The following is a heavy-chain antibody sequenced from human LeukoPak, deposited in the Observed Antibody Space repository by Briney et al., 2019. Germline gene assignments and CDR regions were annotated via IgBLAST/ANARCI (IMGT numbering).Heavy chain of an antibody. J-gene: IGHJ6*03. Sequence: PGGSLRLSCAASGFTFSSYEMNWVRQAPGKGLEWVSYISSSGSTIYYADSVKGRFTISRDNAKNSLYLQMNSLRAEDTAVYYCARVTSIVVVPAAMSGSIRRYYYHYMDVWGKGTTVTVSS. V-gene: IGHV3-48*03. CDR3: ARVTSIVVVPAAMSGSIRRYYYHYMDV. D-gene: IGHD2-2*01. CDR1: GFTFSSYE. CDR2: ISSSGSTI.